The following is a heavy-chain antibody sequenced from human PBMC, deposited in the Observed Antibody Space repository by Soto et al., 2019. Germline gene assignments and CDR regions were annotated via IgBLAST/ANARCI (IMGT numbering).Heavy chain of an antibody. CDR1: GGSITTGGYY. CDR2: RYYSEST. Sequence: QVQLQESGPGLVKPSETLSLTCTVSGGSITTGGYYWSWIRQLPGKGLEWIGHRYYSESTYYNPSLKSRVSISLDTSKNQFSLKLSFVTAADTAMYYCARTKCSGGRCYSWSLDYWGQGTPVTVSS. V-gene: IGHV4-31*03. J-gene: IGHJ4*02. CDR3: ARTKCSGGRCYSWSLDY. D-gene: IGHD2-15*01.